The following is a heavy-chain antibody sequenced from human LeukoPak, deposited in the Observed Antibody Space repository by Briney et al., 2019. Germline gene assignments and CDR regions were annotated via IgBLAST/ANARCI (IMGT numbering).Heavy chain of an antibody. Sequence: SETLSLTCTVSGGSISSYYWSWIRRPPGKGLEWIGYVYYSGRTNYNPSLKSRVTISVDTSKNQFSLKLSSVTAADTAVYYCARTFSESYYYYGMDVWGQGTMVTVSS. J-gene: IGHJ6*02. CDR2: VYYSGRT. D-gene: IGHD1-26*01. CDR1: GGSISSYY. CDR3: ARTFSESYYYYGMDV. V-gene: IGHV4-59*01.